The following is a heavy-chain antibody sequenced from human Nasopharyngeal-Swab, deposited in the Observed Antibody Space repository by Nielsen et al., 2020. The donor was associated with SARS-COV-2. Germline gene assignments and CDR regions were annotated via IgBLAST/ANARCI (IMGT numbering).Heavy chain of an antibody. CDR2: ISGSGGST. D-gene: IGHD3-10*01. V-gene: IGHV3-23*01. CDR3: AKGGYGSGSYYPHMDV. J-gene: IGHJ6*03. Sequence: GGSLRLSCAASRFTFSSYAMSWVRQAPGKGLEWVSAISGSGGSTYYADSVKGRFTISRDNSKNALYLQMSSLRAEDTAVYFCAKGGYGSGSYYPHMDVWGKGTTVTVSS. CDR1: RFTFSSYA.